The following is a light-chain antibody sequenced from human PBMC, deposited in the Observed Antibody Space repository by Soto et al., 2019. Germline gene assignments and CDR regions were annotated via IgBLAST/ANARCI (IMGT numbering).Light chain of an antibody. CDR3: QQSYTSIT. V-gene: IGKV1-39*01. CDR2: TES. CDR1: QSISSY. J-gene: IGKJ5*01. Sequence: DIQMTQSPSSLSASVGDRVTITCRASQSISSYLNWYQQKPGKAPKLLIYTESNLQSGVPSRFSGSGSGTDFTLTISSLQPEDFATYYCQQSYTSITFGQGTRLEIK.